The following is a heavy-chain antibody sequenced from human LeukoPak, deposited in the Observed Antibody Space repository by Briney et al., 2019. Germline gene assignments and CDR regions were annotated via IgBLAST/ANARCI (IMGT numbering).Heavy chain of an antibody. CDR2: IRYDGSNK. CDR3: ARLKLLWSNYFDY. V-gene: IGHV3-30*02. D-gene: IGHD2-2*01. Sequence: GGSLRLSCAASGFTFSSYGMHWVRQAPGKGLEWVAFIRYDGSNKYYADSVKGRFTISRDNSKNTLYLQMNSLRAEDTAVYYCARLKLLWSNYFDYWGQGTLVTVSS. CDR1: GFTFSSYG. J-gene: IGHJ4*02.